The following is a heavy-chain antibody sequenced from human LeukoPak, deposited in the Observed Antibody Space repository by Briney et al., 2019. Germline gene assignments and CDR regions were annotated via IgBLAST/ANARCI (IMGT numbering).Heavy chain of an antibody. CDR3: ARSSDEYYFDY. V-gene: IGHV3-30*03. Sequence: PGGSLRLSCAASGFTFSNYGMHWVRQAPGKGLEWVAVISYDGSNKYYADSVKGRFTISRDNSKNTLYLQMNSLRAEDTAVYYCARSSDEYYFDYWGQGTLVTVSS. D-gene: IGHD3-22*01. J-gene: IGHJ4*02. CDR2: ISYDGSNK. CDR1: GFTFSNYG.